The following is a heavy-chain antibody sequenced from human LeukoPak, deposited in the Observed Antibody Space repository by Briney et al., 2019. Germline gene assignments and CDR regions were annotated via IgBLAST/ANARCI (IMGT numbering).Heavy chain of an antibody. V-gene: IGHV4-31*03. CDR2: IYYSGST. CDR3: ARGDGSGNDY. J-gene: IGHJ4*02. Sequence: SETLSLTCTVSGGSISSGGYYWSWIRQHPGKGLEWIGYIYYSGSTYYNPSLKSRVTISVDTSKNQFSLKLSSVTAADTAVYYCARGDGSGNDYWGQGTLVTVSS. D-gene: IGHD3-10*01. CDR1: GGSISSGGYY.